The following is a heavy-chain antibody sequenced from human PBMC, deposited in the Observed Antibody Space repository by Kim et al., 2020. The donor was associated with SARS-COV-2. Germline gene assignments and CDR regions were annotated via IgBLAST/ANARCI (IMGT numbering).Heavy chain of an antibody. CDR2: ET. D-gene: IGHD5-12*01. CDR3: ATGTWIDFDY. Sequence: ETIYAQKFQGRVTMTEDTSTDTASMELSSLRSEDTAVYYCATGTWIDFDYWGQGTLVTVSS. J-gene: IGHJ4*02. V-gene: IGHV1-24*01.